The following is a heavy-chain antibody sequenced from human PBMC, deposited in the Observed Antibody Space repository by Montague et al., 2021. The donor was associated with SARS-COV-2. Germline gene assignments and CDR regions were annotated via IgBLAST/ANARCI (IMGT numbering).Heavy chain of an antibody. CDR1: GDSITNHY. Sequence: SETLSLTCTVSGDSITNHYWSWIRQPAGKGPEWIGRMHFTGKTNFSPFFSSRLTMSADTSKNQFSLKLTSVTAADTAIYFCAGDRFDFGAGRQGTIDFWGQGTLVTVSS. CDR2: MHFTGKT. V-gene: IGHV4-4*07. CDR3: AGDRFDFGAGRQGTIDF. D-gene: IGHD3-10*01. J-gene: IGHJ4*02.